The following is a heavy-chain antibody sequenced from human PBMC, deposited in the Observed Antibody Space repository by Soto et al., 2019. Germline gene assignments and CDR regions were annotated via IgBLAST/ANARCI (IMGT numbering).Heavy chain of an antibody. CDR1: GFTFDDYA. J-gene: IGHJ4*02. CDR2: ISWNSGSI. Sequence: EVQLVESGGGLVQPGRSLRLSCAASGFTFDDYAMQWVRQAPGKGLEWVSGISWNSGSIGYADSVKGRFTISRDNAKNSLHLQMNSLRAEYTCLYYCEKNHCTGRRCYSDYWGQRTLVTVSS. V-gene: IGHV3-9*01. CDR3: EKNHCTGRRCYSDY. D-gene: IGHD2-8*02.